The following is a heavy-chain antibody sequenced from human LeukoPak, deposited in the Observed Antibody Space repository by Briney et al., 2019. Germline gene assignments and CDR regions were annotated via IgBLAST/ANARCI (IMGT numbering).Heavy chain of an antibody. D-gene: IGHD4-17*01. V-gene: IGHV4-59*01. CDR2: IYYSGST. Sequence: SETLSLTCTVSGGSNSSYYWSWIRQPPGKGLEWIGYIYYSGSTNYNPSLKSRVTISVDTSKNQFSLKLSSVTAADTAVYYCARAGYGDYVPRTYYYYYGMDVWGQGTTVTVSS. CDR3: ARAGYGDYVPRTYYYYYGMDV. CDR1: GGSNSSYY. J-gene: IGHJ6*02.